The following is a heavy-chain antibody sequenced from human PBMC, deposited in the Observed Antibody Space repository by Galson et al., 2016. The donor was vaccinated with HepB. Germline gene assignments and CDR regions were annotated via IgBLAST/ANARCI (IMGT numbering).Heavy chain of an antibody. D-gene: IGHD3-16*01. CDR1: GYIFASYG. Sequence: SVKVSCKASGYIFASYGISWVRQAPGQGLEWMGSTSGYSGTTDYAQELQGRVSMTRDTSTSTAYVELRSLTSDDTAVYYCARVRHKYYFYYMDVWGKGTTVTVSS. CDR3: ARVRHKYYFYYMDV. V-gene: IGHV1-18*04. CDR2: TSGYSGTT. J-gene: IGHJ6*03.